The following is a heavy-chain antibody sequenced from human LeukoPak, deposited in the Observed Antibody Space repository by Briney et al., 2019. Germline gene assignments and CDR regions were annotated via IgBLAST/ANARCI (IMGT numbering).Heavy chain of an antibody. CDR2: IRYDGSNK. V-gene: IGHV3-30*02. Sequence: GGSLRLSCAASGFTFSSYGMHWVRQAPGKGLEWVAFIRYDGSNKYYADSVKGRFTISRDNSKNTLYLQMNSLRAEDTAVYYCAKGYYDSSGGAFDIWGQGTMVTVSS. D-gene: IGHD3-22*01. CDR3: AKGYYDSSGGAFDI. J-gene: IGHJ3*02. CDR1: GFTFSSYG.